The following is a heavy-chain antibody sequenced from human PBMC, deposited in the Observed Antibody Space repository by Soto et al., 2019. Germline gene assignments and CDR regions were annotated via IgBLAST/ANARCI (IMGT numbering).Heavy chain of an antibody. CDR2: IIPIFGTA. Sequence: ASVKVSCKASGCTFSSYAISWVRQAPGQGLEWMGGIIPIFGTANYAQKFQGRVTITADESTSTAYMELSSLRSEDTAVYYCARVMATIDAFDIWGQGTMVTVSS. CDR3: ARVMATIDAFDI. D-gene: IGHD5-12*01. CDR1: GCTFSSYA. J-gene: IGHJ3*02. V-gene: IGHV1-69*13.